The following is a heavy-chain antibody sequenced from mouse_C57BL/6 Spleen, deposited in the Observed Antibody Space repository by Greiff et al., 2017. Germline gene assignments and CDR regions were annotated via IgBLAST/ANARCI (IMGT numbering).Heavy chain of an antibody. CDR1: GFTFSDYG. CDR3: ARFDYDVPFAY. D-gene: IGHD2-4*01. Sequence: VQLKESGGGLVKPGGSLKLSCAASGFTFSDYGMHWVRQAPEKGLEWVAYISSGSSTIYYADTVKGRFTISRDNAKNTLFLQMTSLRSEDTAMYYCARFDYDVPFAYWGQGTLVTVSA. J-gene: IGHJ3*01. CDR2: ISSGSSTI. V-gene: IGHV5-17*01.